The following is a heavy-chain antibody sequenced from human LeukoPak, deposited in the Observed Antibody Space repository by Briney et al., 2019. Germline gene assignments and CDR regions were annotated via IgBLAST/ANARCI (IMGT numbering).Heavy chain of an antibody. V-gene: IGHV3-7*01. CDR3: ARDRETYYYYGMDV. J-gene: IGHJ6*02. CDR2: IKQDGSEK. CDR1: GFTFSSYW. Sequence: PGGSLRLPCAASGFTFSSYWMSWVCQAPGKGLEWVANIKQDGSEKYYVDSVKGRFTISRDNAKNSLYLQMNSLRAEDTAVYYCARDRETYYYYGMDVWGQGTTVTVSS.